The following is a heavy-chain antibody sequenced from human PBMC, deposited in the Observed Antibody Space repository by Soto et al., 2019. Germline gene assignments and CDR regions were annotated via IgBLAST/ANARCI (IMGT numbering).Heavy chain of an antibody. V-gene: IGHV1-46*01. D-gene: IGHD1-1*01. J-gene: IGHJ3*02. CDR3: ASPNWAGQDAFDI. Sequence: GASVKVSCKASGYTFTNYYLHWVRQAPGQGLEWMGMINSSGDSTTYAQKFQGRVTMTRDTSTSTVYMELSSLRSEDTAIYYCASPNWAGQDAFDIWGQGTMVTVSS. CDR1: GYTFTNYY. CDR2: INSSGDST.